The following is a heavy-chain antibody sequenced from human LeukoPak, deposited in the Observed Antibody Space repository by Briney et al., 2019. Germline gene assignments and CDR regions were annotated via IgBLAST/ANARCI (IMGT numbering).Heavy chain of an antibody. J-gene: IGHJ2*01. CDR1: GGSVSSYY. V-gene: IGHV4-4*09. CDR3: ARFHSGPSGWYVLWYFDL. Sequence: SETLSLTCTVSGGSVSSYYWSWIRQPPGKGLEWIGYVYNSENTKYNSSLESRVTISVDTSKNQFFLKLSSVTAADTAVYYCARFHSGPSGWYVLWYFDLWGRGTLVTVSS. D-gene: IGHD6-19*01. CDR2: VYNSENT.